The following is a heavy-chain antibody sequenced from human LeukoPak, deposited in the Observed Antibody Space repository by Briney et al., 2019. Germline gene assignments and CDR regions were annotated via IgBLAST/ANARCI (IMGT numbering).Heavy chain of an antibody. Sequence: PSETLSLTCTVSGGSISSSSYYWGWIRQPPGKGLEWIGSIYYSGSTYYNPSLKSRVTISVDTSKNQFSLKLSSVTAADTAAYYCASRLGSGMDVWGQGTTVTVPS. CDR1: GGSISSSSYY. V-gene: IGHV4-39*01. CDR2: IYYSGST. D-gene: IGHD3-3*01. J-gene: IGHJ6*02. CDR3: ASRLGSGMDV.